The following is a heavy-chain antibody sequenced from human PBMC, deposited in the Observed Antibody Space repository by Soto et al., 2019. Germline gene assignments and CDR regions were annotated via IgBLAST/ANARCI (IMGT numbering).Heavy chain of an antibody. CDR2: INHSGST. Sequence: SETLSLTCAVYGGSFSGYYWSWIRQPPGKGLEWIGEINHSGSTNYNPSLKSRVTISVDTSKNQFSLKLSSVTAADTAVYYCARGYTKYSIAAAGNPQRSYFDYWGQGTLVTVSS. CDR1: GGSFSGYY. D-gene: IGHD6-13*01. J-gene: IGHJ4*02. CDR3: ARGYTKYSIAAAGNPQRSYFDY. V-gene: IGHV4-34*01.